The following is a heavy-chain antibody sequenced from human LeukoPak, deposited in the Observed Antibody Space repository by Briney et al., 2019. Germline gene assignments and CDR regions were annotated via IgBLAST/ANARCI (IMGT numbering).Heavy chain of an antibody. J-gene: IGHJ6*03. CDR3: ARVGSDFWSGYYGYYYYYMDV. Sequence: PGGSLRLSCAASGFTFSSYAMHWVRQAPGKGLEWVAVISYDGSNKYYADSVKGRFTISRDNSKNTLYLQMNSLRAEDTAVYYCARVGSDFWSGYYGYYYYYMDVWGKGTTVTVSS. V-gene: IGHV3-30-3*01. D-gene: IGHD3-3*01. CDR1: GFTFSSYA. CDR2: ISYDGSNK.